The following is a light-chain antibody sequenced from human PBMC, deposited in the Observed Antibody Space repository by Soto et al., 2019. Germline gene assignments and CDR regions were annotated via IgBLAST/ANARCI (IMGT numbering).Light chain of an antibody. Sequence: EVVLTQSPGTLSLSPGESATLSCRASQSVRGNYFAWYQQRPGQAPRLLVYGPSVRAAGIPDRFRGSGSRTDSNLPINRVEPEDFAVYYCHQFGMSPFTFGPGTTLDIK. CDR1: QSVRGNY. CDR3: HQFGMSPFT. V-gene: IGKV3-20*01. CDR2: GPS. J-gene: IGKJ3*01.